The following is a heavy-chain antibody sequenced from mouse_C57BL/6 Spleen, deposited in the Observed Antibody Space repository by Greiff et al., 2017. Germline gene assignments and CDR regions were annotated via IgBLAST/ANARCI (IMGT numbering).Heavy chain of an antibody. Sequence: VMLVESGPGLVQPSQSLSITCTVSGFSFTSYGVNWVRQSPGKGLEWLGVLWSGGSTDYNAAFMSQLGITTDNSKSQVFFKMNSLQADDTAIYYGAKPDILLRSYAMDYWGQGTSVTVSS. CDR3: AKPDILLRSYAMDY. D-gene: IGHD1-1*01. J-gene: IGHJ4*01. CDR2: LWSGGST. CDR1: GFSFTSYG. V-gene: IGHV2-5*01.